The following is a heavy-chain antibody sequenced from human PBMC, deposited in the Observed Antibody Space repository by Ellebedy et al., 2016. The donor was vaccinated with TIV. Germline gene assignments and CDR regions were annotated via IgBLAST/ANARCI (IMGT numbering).Heavy chain of an antibody. CDR1: GFTFSGYA. CDR2: ISFDGSNK. CDR3: AKGRGGGSDSSAPRYYFDY. J-gene: IGHJ4*02. D-gene: IGHD3-22*01. Sequence: PGGSLRLSCAASGFTFSGYAMHWVRQAPGKGLEWVTAISFDGSNKHYAGSVKDRFIISRDNSKKTLYLQMNSLRAEDTAVYYCAKGRGGGSDSSAPRYYFDYWGLGTLVTVSS. V-gene: IGHV3-30-3*01.